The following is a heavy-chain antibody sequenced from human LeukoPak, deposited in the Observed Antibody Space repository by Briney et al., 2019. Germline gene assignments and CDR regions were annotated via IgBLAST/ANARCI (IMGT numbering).Heavy chain of an antibody. V-gene: IGHV3-23*01. CDR2: ISGSGGST. CDR1: GFTFDDYG. Sequence: GGSLRLSCAASGFTFDDYGMSWVRQAPGKGLEWVSAISGSGGSTYYADSVKGRFTISRDNSKNTLYLQMNSLRAEDTAVYYCAKDRGYYDFWSGQYYMDVWGKGTTVTVSS. D-gene: IGHD3-3*01. J-gene: IGHJ6*03. CDR3: AKDRGYYDFWSGQYYMDV.